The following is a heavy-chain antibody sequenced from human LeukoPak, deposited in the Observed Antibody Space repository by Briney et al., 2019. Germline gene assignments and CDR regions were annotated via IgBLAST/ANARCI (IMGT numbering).Heavy chain of an antibody. CDR3: ARASSGWYYFDY. D-gene: IGHD6-19*01. J-gene: IGHJ4*02. V-gene: IGHV1-2*02. CDR2: INPNSGGT. Sequence: ASVKVSCKASGYTFTGYYMHWVRQAPGQGLEWMGWINPNSGGTNYAQKFQGRVTMTRDTSISTAYMELSSLRSDDTAGYYCARASSGWYYFDYWGQGTLVTVSS. CDR1: GYTFTGYY.